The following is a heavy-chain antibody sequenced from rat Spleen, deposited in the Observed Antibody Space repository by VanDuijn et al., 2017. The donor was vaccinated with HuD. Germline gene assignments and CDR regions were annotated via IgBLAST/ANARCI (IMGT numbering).Heavy chain of an antibody. Sequence: EVQLVESGGGLVQPGRSMKLSCAASGFTFSNYYMAWVRQAPTKGLEWVASISTGGGNTYYRDSVKGRFTISRDNAKSTLYLQMDSLRSEDTATYYCARLAYYGYRGYWYFDFWGPGTMVTVSS. J-gene: IGHJ1*01. V-gene: IGHV5-25*01. CDR1: GFTFSNYY. CDR2: ISTGGGNT. CDR3: ARLAYYGYRGYWYFDF. D-gene: IGHD1-7*01.